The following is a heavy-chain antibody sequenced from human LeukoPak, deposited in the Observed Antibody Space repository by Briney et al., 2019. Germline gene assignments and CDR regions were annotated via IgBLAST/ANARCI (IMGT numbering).Heavy chain of an antibody. V-gene: IGHV3-11*01. J-gene: IGHJ3*02. Sequence: GGSLRLSCAASGFTFSDYYMSWIRQAPGKGLEWVSYISSSGSTIYYADPVKGRFTISRDNAKNSLYLQMNSLRAEDTAVYSCVQGVTPHAFDIWGRGTMVTVSS. CDR3: VQGVTPHAFDI. CDR1: GFTFSDYY. D-gene: IGHD3-10*01. CDR2: ISSSGSTI.